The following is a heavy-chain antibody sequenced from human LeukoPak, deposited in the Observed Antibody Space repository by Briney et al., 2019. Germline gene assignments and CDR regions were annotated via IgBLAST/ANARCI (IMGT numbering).Heavy chain of an antibody. CDR2: ISFDGSNK. CDR1: GFTFSSYA. D-gene: IGHD3-10*01. Sequence: GGSLRLSCAASGFTFSSYAVHWVRQAPGKGLEWVAVISFDGSNKWYADSVKGRFAISRDNSKNTLYLQMNSLRAEDTAVYYCARAAYGSGSYYDYWGQGTLVTVSS. V-gene: IGHV3-30*09. J-gene: IGHJ4*02. CDR3: ARAAYGSGSYYDY.